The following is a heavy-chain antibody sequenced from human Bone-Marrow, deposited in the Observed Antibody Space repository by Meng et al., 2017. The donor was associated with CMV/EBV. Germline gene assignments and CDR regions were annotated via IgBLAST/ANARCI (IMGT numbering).Heavy chain of an antibody. D-gene: IGHD1-26*01. J-gene: IGHJ6*02. CDR3: ASESATYLGGRIYYHGMDV. CDR2: INHSGST. Sequence: GSLRLSCTVYGGSFNAYYYNWFRRAPGKGLEWIGEINHSGSTNYNPSLKSRVTISVDKSKNQFSLRLTSVTAADTAVYYCASESATYLGGRIYYHGMDVWGQGTTVTVSS. CDR1: GGSFNAYY. V-gene: IGHV4-34*01.